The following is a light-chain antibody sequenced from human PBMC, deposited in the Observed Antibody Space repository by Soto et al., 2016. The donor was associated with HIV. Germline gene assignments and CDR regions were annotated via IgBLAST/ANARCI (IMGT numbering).Light chain of an antibody. CDR3: QVWDNISGHTYV. CDR1: SIGTKA. Sequence: SYVLTQPPSVSVASGETATITCGGDSIGTKAVHWYQQRPGQAPVLVLFDDSDRPSGIPERFSASKSQNTATLTIRRVEAGDEADFYXQVWDNISGHTYVFGTGTKVTVL. J-gene: IGLJ1*01. CDR2: DDS. V-gene: IGLV3-21*02.